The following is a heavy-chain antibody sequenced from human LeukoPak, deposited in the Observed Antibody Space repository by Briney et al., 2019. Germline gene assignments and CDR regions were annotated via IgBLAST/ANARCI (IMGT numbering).Heavy chain of an antibody. CDR2: IYYSGST. V-gene: IGHV4-61*01. CDR3: ARDFNLSNYVRWFDP. J-gene: IGHJ5*02. CDR1: GGSISSSSYY. Sequence: SETLSLTCNVSGGSISSSSYYWSWIRQPPGKGLEWIGYIYYSGSTNYNPSLKSRVTISVDTSKNQFSLKLSSVTAADTAVYYCARDFNLSNYVRWFDPWGQGTLVTVSS. D-gene: IGHD4-11*01.